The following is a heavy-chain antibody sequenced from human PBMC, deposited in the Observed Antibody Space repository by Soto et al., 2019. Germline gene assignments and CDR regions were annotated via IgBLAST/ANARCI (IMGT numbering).Heavy chain of an antibody. D-gene: IGHD3-3*01. CDR1: GGSISSGGYY. CDR2: IYYSGST. J-gene: IGHJ6*02. CDR3: ARDQELRFLEWFPTSYGMDV. Sequence: SETLSLTCTVSGGSISSGGYYWSWIRQHPGKGLEWIGYIYYSGSTYYNPSLKSRVTISVDTSKSQFSLKLSSVTAADTAVYYCARDQELRFLEWFPTSYGMDVWGQGTTVTVSS. V-gene: IGHV4-31*03.